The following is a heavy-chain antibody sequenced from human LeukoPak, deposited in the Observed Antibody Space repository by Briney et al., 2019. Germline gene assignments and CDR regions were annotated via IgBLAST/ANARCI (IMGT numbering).Heavy chain of an antibody. D-gene: IGHD3-22*01. CDR3: AKDLRYYDSSGYPPGGY. CDR2: TYYRSKWYN. Sequence: SQTLSLTCAISGDSVSSNSAAWNWIRQSPSRGLEWLGRTYYRSKWYNDYAVSVKSRITINPDTSKNQFSLQLNSVTPEDTAVYYCAKDLRYYDSSGYPPGGYWGQGTLVTVSS. V-gene: IGHV6-1*01. J-gene: IGHJ4*02. CDR1: GDSVSSNSAA.